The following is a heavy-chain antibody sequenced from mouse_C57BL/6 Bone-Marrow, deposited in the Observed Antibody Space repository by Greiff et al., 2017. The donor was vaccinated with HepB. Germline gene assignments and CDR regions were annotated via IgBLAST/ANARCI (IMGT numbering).Heavy chain of an antibody. CDR2: IDPSDSYT. Sequence: QVQLKQPGAELVRPGTSVKLSCKASGYTFTSYWMHWVKQRPGQGLEWIGVIDPSDSYTNYNQKFKGKATLTVDTSSSTAYMQLSSLTSEDSAVYYCARQKLRDYYAMDYWGQGTSVTVSS. CDR1: GYTFTSYW. D-gene: IGHD3-2*02. J-gene: IGHJ4*01. V-gene: IGHV1-59*01. CDR3: ARQKLRDYYAMDY.